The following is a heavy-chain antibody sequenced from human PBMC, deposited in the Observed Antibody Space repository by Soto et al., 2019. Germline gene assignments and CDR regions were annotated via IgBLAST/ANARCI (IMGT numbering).Heavy chain of an antibody. Sequence: VQLLESGGGLLQPGGSLRLSCAASGFTFSSYAMGWVRQAPGKGLEGVSVISVSGDSTYYADSVRGRFTISRDNSKNTLYLQMNSLRAEDTAVYYCAKDRDGAAAGPTKFYGMDVWGQGTTVTVSS. CDR2: ISVSGDST. CDR3: AKDRDGAAAGPTKFYGMDV. CDR1: GFTFSSYA. V-gene: IGHV3-23*01. D-gene: IGHD6-13*01. J-gene: IGHJ6*02.